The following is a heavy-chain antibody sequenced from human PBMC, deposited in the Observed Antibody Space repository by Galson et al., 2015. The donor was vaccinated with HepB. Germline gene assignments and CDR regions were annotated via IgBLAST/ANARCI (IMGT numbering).Heavy chain of an antibody. Sequence: SLRLSCAASGLTFSSYAMHWVRQAPGKGLEWVAFISFDGNHKYHADSVKGRFTISRDNSKNTLYLQMNSLRAEDTAVYYCARDSGLWYHDYWGQGTLVTVSS. CDR3: ARDSGLWYHDY. J-gene: IGHJ4*02. CDR1: GLTFSSYA. V-gene: IGHV3-30-3*01. CDR2: ISFDGNHK. D-gene: IGHD4/OR15-4a*01.